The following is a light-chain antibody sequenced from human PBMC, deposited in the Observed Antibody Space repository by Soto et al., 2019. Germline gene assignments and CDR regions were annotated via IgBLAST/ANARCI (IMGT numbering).Light chain of an antibody. CDR3: QQRSNWPLT. V-gene: IGKV3-11*01. CDR1: QSVSSY. CDR2: DAS. J-gene: IGKJ4*01. Sequence: EIVLTQSPATLSLSPGERATLSCRASQSVSSYLAWYQQKPGQAPRLLIYDASNRATGIPARFSGSGSGTDFTLVISSLEPEDFAVYYCQQRSNWPLTFGGGTKVEIK.